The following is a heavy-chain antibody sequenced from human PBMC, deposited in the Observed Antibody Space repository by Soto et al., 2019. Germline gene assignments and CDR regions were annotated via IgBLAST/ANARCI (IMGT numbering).Heavy chain of an antibody. CDR1: GFTVSSNY. J-gene: IGHJ6*02. CDR3: SRVEIEYDFGSGYEDYGMDV. Sequence: GGSLRLSCAASGFTVSSNYMSWARQAPGKGLEWVSVIYSGGSTYYADSVKGRFPISRDTSKNTRYLQMNSLRAEDTAVYYCSRVEIEYDFGSGYEDYGMDVWVQGTSVSVSS. D-gene: IGHD3-3*01. V-gene: IGHV3-53*01. CDR2: IYSGGST.